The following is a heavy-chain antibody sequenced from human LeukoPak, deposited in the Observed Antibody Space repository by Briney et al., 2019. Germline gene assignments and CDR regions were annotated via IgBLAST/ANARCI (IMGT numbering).Heavy chain of an antibody. Sequence: SSETLSLTCAVSGXSISSGSDYWGWIRQPPGKGPEWIGSIYYTGSTYYNPSLKSRVTISVDTSKNQFSLNLSSVTAADTAVYYCARLDWSNWCFDLWGRGTLVIVSS. V-gene: IGHV4-39*01. CDR3: ARLDWSNWCFDL. J-gene: IGHJ2*01. CDR1: GXSISSGSDY. D-gene: IGHD3/OR15-3a*01. CDR2: IYYTGST.